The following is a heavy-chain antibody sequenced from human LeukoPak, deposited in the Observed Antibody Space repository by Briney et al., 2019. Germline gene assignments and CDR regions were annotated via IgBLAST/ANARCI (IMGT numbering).Heavy chain of an antibody. D-gene: IGHD5-24*01. CDR1: GGTFSSYA. V-gene: IGHV1-69*04. J-gene: IGHJ4*02. Sequence: SVKVSCKASGGTFSSYAISWERQAPGQGLEWMGRIIPILGIANYAQKFQGRVTITADKSTSTAYMELSSLRSEDTAVYYCARDQGGYNSLDYWGQGTLVTVSS. CDR2: IIPILGIA. CDR3: ARDQGGYNSLDY.